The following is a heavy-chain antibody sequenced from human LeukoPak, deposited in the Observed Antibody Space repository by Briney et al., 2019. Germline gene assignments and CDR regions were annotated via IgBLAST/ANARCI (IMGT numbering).Heavy chain of an antibody. CDR2: IWYDGSNK. V-gene: IGHV3-33*01. CDR3: ARAPHYYDSSGYYFDY. Sequence: GRSLRLSCAASGFTFSSYGMHWVRQAPGKGLEWVAVIWYDGSNKYYADSVKGRFTISRDNAKNSLYLQMNSLRAEDTAVYYCARAPHYYDSSGYYFDYWGQGTLVTVSS. CDR1: GFTFSSYG. D-gene: IGHD3-22*01. J-gene: IGHJ4*02.